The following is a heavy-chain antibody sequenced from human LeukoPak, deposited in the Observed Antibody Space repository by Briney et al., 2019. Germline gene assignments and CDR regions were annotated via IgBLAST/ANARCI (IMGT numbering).Heavy chain of an antibody. J-gene: IGHJ4*02. V-gene: IGHV3-21*01. CDR3: ASGRSARGISSPFGY. D-gene: IGHD6-6*01. CDR1: GFTFSSYS. CDR2: ISSSSSYI. Sequence: SGGSLRLSCAASGFTFSSYSMNWVRQAPGKGLEWVSSISSSSSYIYYADPVKGRFTISRDNAKNTLYLQMNSLRAEDTAVYYCASGRSARGISSPFGYWGQGTLVTVSS.